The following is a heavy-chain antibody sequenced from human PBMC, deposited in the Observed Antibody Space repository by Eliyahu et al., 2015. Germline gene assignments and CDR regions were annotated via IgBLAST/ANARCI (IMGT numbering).Heavy chain of an antibody. V-gene: IGHV6-1*01. J-gene: IGHJ5*02. CDR3: AREGTKDIVVVPAAIRSSFDP. D-gene: IGHD2-2*01. CDR2: TYYRSKWYN. Sequence: QVQLQQSGPGLVKPSQTLSLTCAXSGXSVSSNSXAWNWIXXSPSRGLEWLGRTYYRSKWYNDYAVSVKSRITINPDTSKNQFSLQLNSVTPEDTAVYYCAREGTKDIVVVPAAIRSSFDPWGQGTLVTVSS. CDR1: GXSVSSNSXA.